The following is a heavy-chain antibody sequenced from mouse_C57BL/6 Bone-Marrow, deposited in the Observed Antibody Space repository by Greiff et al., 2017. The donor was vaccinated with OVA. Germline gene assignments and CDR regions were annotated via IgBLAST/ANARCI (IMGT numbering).Heavy chain of an antibody. Sequence: VKLMESGAELVRPGASVTLSCKASGYTFTDYEMHWVKQTPVHGLEWIGAIDPETGGTAYNQKFKGKAILTADKSSSTAYMELRSLTSEYSAVYYCTRSYSNYGDFDYWGQGTTLTVSS. CDR2: IDPETGGT. D-gene: IGHD2-5*01. CDR3: TRSYSNYGDFDY. CDR1: GYTFTDYE. J-gene: IGHJ2*01. V-gene: IGHV1-15*01.